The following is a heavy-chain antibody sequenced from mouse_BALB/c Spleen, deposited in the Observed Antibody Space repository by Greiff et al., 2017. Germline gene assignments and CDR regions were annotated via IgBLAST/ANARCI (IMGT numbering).Heavy chain of an antibody. V-gene: IGHV3-6*02. J-gene: IGHJ4*01. CDR3: ARRDTTGAMDY. Sequence: EVHLVESGPGLVKPSQSLSLTCSVTGYSITSGYYWNWIRQFPGNKLEWMGYISYDGSNNYNPSLKNRISITRDTSKNQFFLKLNSVTTEDTATYYCARRDTTGAMDYWGQGTSVTVSS. D-gene: IGHD2-12*01. CDR2: ISYDGSN. CDR1: GYSITSGYY.